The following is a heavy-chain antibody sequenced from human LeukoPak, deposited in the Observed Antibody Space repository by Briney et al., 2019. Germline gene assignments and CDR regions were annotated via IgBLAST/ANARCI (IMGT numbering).Heavy chain of an antibody. Sequence: PGGSLRLSCAASGFTFSNYAMSWVRQAPGKGLEWVSGINGSGGSTYYADSVKGRFTISRDNSKNTLFLQMNSLRAEDTAVYYCAKGSGSYRFDYWGQGTLVTVSS. CDR2: INGSGGST. V-gene: IGHV3-23*01. J-gene: IGHJ4*02. CDR3: AKGSGSYRFDY. CDR1: GFTFSNYA. D-gene: IGHD1-26*01.